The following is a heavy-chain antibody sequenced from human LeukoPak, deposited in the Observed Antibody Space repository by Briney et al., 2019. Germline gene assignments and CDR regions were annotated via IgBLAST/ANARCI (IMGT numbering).Heavy chain of an antibody. J-gene: IGHJ5*02. V-gene: IGHV3-66*01. Sequence: GGSLRLSCAAFGFNVSSNYMSWVRQAPGKGLEWVSVIYAGGSTYHADSVKGRFTISRDISKNAVYLQMNTLRAEDTAVYYCANYGSGSYFTSWGQGTLVTVSS. CDR1: GFNVSSNY. CDR2: IYAGGST. D-gene: IGHD3-10*01. CDR3: ANYGSGSYFTS.